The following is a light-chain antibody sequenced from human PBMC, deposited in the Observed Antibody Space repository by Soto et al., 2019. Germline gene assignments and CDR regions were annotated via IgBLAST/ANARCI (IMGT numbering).Light chain of an antibody. J-gene: IGKJ5*01. CDR3: MQGSHWPPIT. CDR2: KVS. V-gene: IGKV2-30*02. CDR1: QSLVHRDGNTY. Sequence: DVVGTQSPLSLPVTLVQAASISCRSSQSLVHRDGNTYLSWFRXRPGQSXXRXIYKVSNREAGVPDRFSGSVSGTDFTLKISRVEAEDVGLYYGMQGSHWPPITFGQGTRLEIK.